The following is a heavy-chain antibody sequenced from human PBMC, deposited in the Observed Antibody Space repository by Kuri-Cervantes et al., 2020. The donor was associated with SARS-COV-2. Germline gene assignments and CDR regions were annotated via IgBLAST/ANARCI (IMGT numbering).Heavy chain of an antibody. V-gene: IGHV3-23*01. Sequence: GESLKISCAASGFTFSSYAMSWVRQAPGKGLEWVSAISGSGGSTYYADSVKGRFTISRDNAKNSLYLQMNSLRDEDTAVYYCAREEEYALFGLVIGSNPMDVWGQGTTVTVSS. CDR3: AREEEYALFGLVIGSNPMDV. D-gene: IGHD3/OR15-3a*01. CDR1: GFTFSSYA. J-gene: IGHJ6*02. CDR2: ISGSGGST.